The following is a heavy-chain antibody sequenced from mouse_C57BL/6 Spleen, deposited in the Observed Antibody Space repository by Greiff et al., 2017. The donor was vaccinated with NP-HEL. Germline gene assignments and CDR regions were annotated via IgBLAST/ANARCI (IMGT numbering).Heavy chain of an antibody. CDR1: GFTFSDYG. CDR2: ISSGSSTI. D-gene: IGHD2-4*01. V-gene: IGHV5-17*01. CDR3: ARLRLPGTLDY. Sequence: DVMLVESGGGLVKPGGSLKLSCAASGFTFSDYGMHWVRQAPETGLEWVAYISSGSSTIYYADTVKGRFTISRDNAKNTLFLQMTSLRSEDTAMYYCARLRLPGTLDYWGQGTTLTVSS. J-gene: IGHJ2*01.